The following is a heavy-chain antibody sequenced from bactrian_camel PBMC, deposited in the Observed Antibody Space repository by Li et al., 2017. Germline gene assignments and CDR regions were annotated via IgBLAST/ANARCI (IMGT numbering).Heavy chain of an antibody. V-gene: IGHV3S57*01. Sequence: HVQLVESGGGSVHAGGSLRLSCAASGRTYSKWCMGWFRQISGKEREGLATIDSRGITAYADSVKGRFTISKDNVLNILYLQMDNLKPEDSATYRCAASWDVTAREALGNTARPEFGYWGDGTQVTVS. J-gene: IGHJ6*01. CDR3: AASWDVTAREALGNTARPEFGY. CDR1: GRTYSKWC. CDR2: IDSRGIT. D-gene: IGHD5*01.